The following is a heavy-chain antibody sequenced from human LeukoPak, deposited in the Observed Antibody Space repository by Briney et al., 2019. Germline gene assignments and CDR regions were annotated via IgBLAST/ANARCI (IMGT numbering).Heavy chain of an antibody. D-gene: IGHD5-18*01. V-gene: IGHV4-34*01. J-gene: IGHJ5*02. CDR3: ARGRRGYSYGSNWFDP. Sequence: PSETLSLTCAVYGGSFSGYYWSWLRQPPGKGLEWIGEINHSGSTNYNPSLKRRVTISVDTSKNQFSLKLSSVTAADTAVYYCARGRRGYSYGSNWFDPWGQGTLVTVSS. CDR2: INHSGST. CDR1: GGSFSGYY.